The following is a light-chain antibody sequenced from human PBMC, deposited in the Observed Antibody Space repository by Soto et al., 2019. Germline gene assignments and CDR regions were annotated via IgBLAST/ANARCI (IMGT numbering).Light chain of an antibody. CDR1: SGSVSTSYY. CDR3: VLYRGSGISV. V-gene: IGLV8-61*01. J-gene: IGLJ3*02. Sequence: QAVVTQAPSCSVPPGGTVTLTCGLSSGSVSTSYYPSWYQQTPGQAPRTLIYSTNTRSSGVPDRFSGSILGNKAALTIRGAQADDEADYYCVLYRGSGISVFGGGTKLTVL. CDR2: STN.